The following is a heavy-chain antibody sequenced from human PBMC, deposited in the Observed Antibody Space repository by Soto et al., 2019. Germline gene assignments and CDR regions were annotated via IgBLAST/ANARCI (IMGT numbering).Heavy chain of an antibody. Sequence: ASVKVSCKASGYTFTGYYMHWVRQAPGQGLEWMGWINPNSGGTNYAQKFQGWVTMTRDTSISTAYMELSRLRSDDTVVYYCARDRSGFLEWFFDPWGQGTLVTVSS. CDR1: GYTFTGYY. V-gene: IGHV1-2*04. D-gene: IGHD3-3*01. J-gene: IGHJ5*02. CDR2: INPNSGGT. CDR3: ARDRSGFLEWFFDP.